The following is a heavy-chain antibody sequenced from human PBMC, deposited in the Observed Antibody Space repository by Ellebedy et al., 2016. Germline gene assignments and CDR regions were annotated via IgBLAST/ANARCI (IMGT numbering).Heavy chain of an antibody. D-gene: IGHD3-3*01. J-gene: IGHJ2*01. CDR2: IYYSGST. CDR1: GYSISSGYY. V-gene: IGHV4-38-2*02. CDR3: ARPGITDWYFDL. Sequence: GSLRLSXTVSGYSISSGYYWGWIRQPPGKGLEWIGSIYYSGSTYYNPSLKSRVTISVDTSKNQFSLKLSSVTAADTAVYYCARPGITDWYFDLWGRGTLVTVSS.